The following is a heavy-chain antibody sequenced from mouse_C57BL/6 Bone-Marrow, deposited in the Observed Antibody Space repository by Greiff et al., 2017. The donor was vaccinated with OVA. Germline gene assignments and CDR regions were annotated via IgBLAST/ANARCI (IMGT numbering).Heavy chain of an antibody. CDR1: GYTFTSYW. Sequence: QVQLQQSGAELAKPGASVKLSCKASGYTFTSYWMHWVKQRPGQGLELIGYINPSSGYTKYNQKFKDKATLTADKSSSTAYMQLSSLTYEDSAVYYCASRDVRSFYYFDYWGQGTTLTVSS. J-gene: IGHJ2*01. CDR3: ASRDVRSFYYFDY. CDR2: INPSSGYT. V-gene: IGHV1-7*01. D-gene: IGHD3-3*01.